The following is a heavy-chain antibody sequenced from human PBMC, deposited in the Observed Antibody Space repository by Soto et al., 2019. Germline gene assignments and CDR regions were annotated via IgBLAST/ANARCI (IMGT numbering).Heavy chain of an antibody. D-gene: IGHD3-22*01. CDR2: IYYSGST. CDR3: ASAGRGEYYYDSSGSVDI. CDR1: GGSISSYY. J-gene: IGHJ3*02. Sequence: SETLSLTCTVSGGSISSYYWSWIRQPPGKGLEWIGYIYYSGSTNYNPSLKSRVTISVDTSKNHFSLKLSSVTAADTAVYYCASAGRGEYYYDSSGSVDIWGQGTMVTVSS. V-gene: IGHV4-59*01.